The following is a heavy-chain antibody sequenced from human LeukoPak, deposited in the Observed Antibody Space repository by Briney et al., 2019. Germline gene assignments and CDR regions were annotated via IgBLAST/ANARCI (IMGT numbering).Heavy chain of an antibody. V-gene: IGHV4-59*08. CDR2: IYYSGST. CDR3: AGRGIAVADYPY. CDR1: GGSISSYY. D-gene: IGHD6-19*01. Sequence: SETLSLTCTVSGGSISSYYWSWIRQPPGKGLEWIGYIYYSGSTNYNPSPKSRVTISVDTSKNQFSLKLSPVTAADTAVYYCAGRGIAVADYPYWGQGTLVTVSS. J-gene: IGHJ4*02.